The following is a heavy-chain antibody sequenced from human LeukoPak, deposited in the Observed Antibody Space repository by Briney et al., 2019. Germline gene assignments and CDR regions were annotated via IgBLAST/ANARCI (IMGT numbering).Heavy chain of an antibody. CDR1: EGTFSSYA. V-gene: IGHV1-69*13. CDR3: AIDNIRGGKGIAAAGGYY. CDR2: IIPIFDTA. Sequence: ASVKVSCKASEGTFSSYAISWVRQAPGQGLEWMGGIIPIFDTAVYAQKFQGRVTVTADESTSTAYMDLSSLTSEDTAVYYCAIDNIRGGKGIAAAGGYYWGQGTLVTVSS. D-gene: IGHD6-13*01. J-gene: IGHJ4*02.